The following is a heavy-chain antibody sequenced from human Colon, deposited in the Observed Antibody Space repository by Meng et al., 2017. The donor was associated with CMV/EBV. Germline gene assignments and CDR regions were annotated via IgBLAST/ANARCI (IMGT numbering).Heavy chain of an antibody. CDR3: ASAQILIAARRDPVYYYYGMDV. CDR2: INPSGGST. J-gene: IGHJ6*02. V-gene: IGHV1-46*01. D-gene: IGHD6-6*01. Sequence: ASVKVSCKASGYTFTSYYMHWVRQAPGQGLEWMGIINPSGGSTSYALKFQGRVTMTRDTSTSTVYMELSSLRSEDTAVYYCASAQILIAARRDPVYYYYGMDVWGQGTTVTVSS. CDR1: GYTFTSYY.